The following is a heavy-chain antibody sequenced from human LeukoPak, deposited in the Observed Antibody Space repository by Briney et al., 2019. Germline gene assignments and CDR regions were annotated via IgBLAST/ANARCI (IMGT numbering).Heavy chain of an antibody. Sequence: ASVKVSCKASGYTFTSYGISWVRQAPGQGLEWMGWISAYNGNTNYAQKLQGRVTMTTDTSTSTAYMALRSLRSDDTAVYYCARMFPGSGKSGYYYYYYGMDVWGQGTTVTVSS. CDR3: ARMFPGSGKSGYYYYYYGMDV. J-gene: IGHJ6*02. CDR1: GYTFTSYG. D-gene: IGHD3-10*01. CDR2: ISAYNGNT. V-gene: IGHV1-18*01.